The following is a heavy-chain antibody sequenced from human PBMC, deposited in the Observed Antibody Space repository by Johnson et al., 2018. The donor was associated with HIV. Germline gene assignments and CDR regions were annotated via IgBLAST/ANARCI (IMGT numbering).Heavy chain of an antibody. V-gene: IGHV3-7*05. CDR2: IKQDGSEK. J-gene: IGHJ3*02. D-gene: IGHD6-13*01. Sequence: VQLVESGGGLVQPGGSLRLSCAASGFTFSSYWMSWVRQSPGKGLEWVANIKQDGSEKYYVDSVKGRFTISRDNAKNSLYLQTNSLRAEDTAVYYCARDQRHIAAAGPPDAFDIWGQGTMVTVSS. CDR3: ARDQRHIAAAGPPDAFDI. CDR1: GFTFSSYW.